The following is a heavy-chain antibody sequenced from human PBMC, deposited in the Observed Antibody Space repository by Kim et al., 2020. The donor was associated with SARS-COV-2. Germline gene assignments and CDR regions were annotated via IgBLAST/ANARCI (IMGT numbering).Heavy chain of an antibody. D-gene: IGHD3-22*01. V-gene: IGHV3-23*01. Sequence: GGSLRLSCAASGFTFSSYAMSWIRQAPGKGLEWVSSISSGGGSTYYADSVKGRFTISRDNSKNTLYLEMNSLRAEDTAVYFCAKRSTMICGITGGFDPWG. CDR3: AKRSTMICGITGGFDP. CDR1: GFTFSSYA. J-gene: IGHJ5*02. CDR2: ISSGGGST.